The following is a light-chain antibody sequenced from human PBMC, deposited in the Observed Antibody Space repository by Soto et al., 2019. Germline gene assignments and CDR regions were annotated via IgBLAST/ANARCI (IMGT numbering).Light chain of an antibody. CDR1: RAVNTR. V-gene: IGKV3-11*01. CDR3: HQRQSWPRT. J-gene: IGKJ1*01. CDR2: LAS. Sequence: EILLTQSPATLSSVPGDRVTLSCRASRAVNTRLAWYQHKPGQAPRLLIYLASNRAAGVPARFSGSGSGTDFTLTISDVEPEDFAVYYCHQRQSWPRTFGQGTKVDIK.